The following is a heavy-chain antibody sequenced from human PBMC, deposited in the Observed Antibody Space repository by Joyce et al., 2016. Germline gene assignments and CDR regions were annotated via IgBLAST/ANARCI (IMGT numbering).Heavy chain of an antibody. CDR1: GYNFITHW. J-gene: IGHJ4*02. V-gene: IGHV5-10-1*03. D-gene: IGHD3-16*01. Sequence: EVQLVQSGAEVKKPGESLTISCKGSGYNFITHWITWVRQMPGKGLEGMGMIYVSDSYTNYNPSFEGHVTISGDRSISTAYLRWSSLKASDSAMYYCARIPPFSDSYYFDQWGQGTLVTVSS. CDR3: ARIPPFSDSYYFDQ. CDR2: IYVSDSYT.